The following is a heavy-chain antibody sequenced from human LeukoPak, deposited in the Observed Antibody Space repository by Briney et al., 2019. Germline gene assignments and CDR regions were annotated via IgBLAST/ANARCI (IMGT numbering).Heavy chain of an antibody. CDR3: ARGVPYDSWSGPHYSDY. D-gene: IGHD3-3*01. Sequence: GGSLRLSCAASGFTFSSYAMSWVRQAPGKGLEWVARIKQDGSQEYYVDSVKGRFTISRDSAKNSLYLQMNSLRAEDTAVYYCARGVPYDSWSGPHYSDYWGQGTLVTVSS. J-gene: IGHJ4*02. CDR1: GFTFSSYA. V-gene: IGHV3-7*01. CDR2: IKQDGSQE.